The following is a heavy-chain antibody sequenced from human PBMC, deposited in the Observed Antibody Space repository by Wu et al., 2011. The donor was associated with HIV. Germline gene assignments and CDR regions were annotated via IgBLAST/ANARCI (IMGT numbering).Heavy chain of an antibody. J-gene: IGHJ4*02. CDR2: IIPIFGTA. CDR1: GATFSSYA. V-gene: IGHV1-69*05. D-gene: IGHD3-22*01. Sequence: EVKKPGSSVKVSCKASGATFSSYAISWVRQAPGQGLEWMGRIIPIFGTANYAQKFQGRVTITTDESTSTAYMELGSLKSEDTAVYYCARRYYDSSGYQGPFDYWGQGTLVTVSS. CDR3: ARRYYDSSGYQGPFDY.